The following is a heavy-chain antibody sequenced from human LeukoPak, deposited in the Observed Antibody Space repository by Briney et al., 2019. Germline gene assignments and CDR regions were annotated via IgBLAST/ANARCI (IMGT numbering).Heavy chain of an antibody. CDR1: GFRFSAYG. CDR3: VKGYGEGDY. CDR2: IAYDGSHK. Sequence: PGRSLRLSCAASGFRFSAYGMHWVRQAPGKGLEWVAIIAYDGSHKYYGDSVKGRFTISRDNSKNTLYLQMDRLRAEDTAVYHCVKGYGEGDYWGQGTLVTVSS. V-gene: IGHV3-30*18. J-gene: IGHJ4*02. D-gene: IGHD4-17*01.